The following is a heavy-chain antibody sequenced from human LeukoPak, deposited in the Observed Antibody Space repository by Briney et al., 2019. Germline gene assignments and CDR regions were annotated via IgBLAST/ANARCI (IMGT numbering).Heavy chain of an antibody. J-gene: IGHJ3*02. CDR2: INHSGST. V-gene: IGHV4-34*01. CDR1: GGSFSGYY. CDR3: ATIQRDHAFDI. D-gene: IGHD6-25*01. Sequence: SSETLSLTCAVYGGSFSGYYWSWIRQLPGKGLEWIGEINHSGSTNYNPSLKSRVTISVDTSKNQFSLKLSSVTAADTAVYYCATIQRDHAFDIWGQGTMVTVSS.